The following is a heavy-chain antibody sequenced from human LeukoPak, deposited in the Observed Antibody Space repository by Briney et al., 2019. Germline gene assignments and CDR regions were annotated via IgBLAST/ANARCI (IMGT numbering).Heavy chain of an antibody. Sequence: PSETLSLTCAVYGGSFSGYYWSWIRQPPGKGLEWIGEINHSGSTNYNPSLKSRVTISVDTSKNQFSLKLSSVTAADTAVYYCARGGIWYYGSGSYYPLYNWFDPWGQGTLVTVSS. CDR2: INHSGST. D-gene: IGHD3-10*01. CDR3: ARGGIWYYGSGSYYPLYNWFDP. V-gene: IGHV4-34*01. CDR1: GGSFSGYY. J-gene: IGHJ5*02.